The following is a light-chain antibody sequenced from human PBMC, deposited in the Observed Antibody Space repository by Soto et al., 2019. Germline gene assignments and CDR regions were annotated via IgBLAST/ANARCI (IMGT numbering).Light chain of an antibody. J-gene: IGLJ3*02. Sequence: QSALTQPRSASGSPGQSVTISCTGTSSDVGGYNYVSWYQQHPGKAPKLMIYEVSKRPSGVPDRFSGSKSGNTASLTVSGLQAEDDADYYCSSYAGRTMRVFGGGTKVTVL. CDR1: SSDVGGYNY. CDR3: SSYAGRTMRV. V-gene: IGLV2-8*01. CDR2: EVS.